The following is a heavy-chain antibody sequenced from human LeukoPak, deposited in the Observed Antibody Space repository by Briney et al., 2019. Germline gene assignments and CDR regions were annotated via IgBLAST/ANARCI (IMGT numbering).Heavy chain of an antibody. CDR2: ISSSGANA. Sequence: SGGSLRVSCAASGFTFSSYFMTWVREAPGKGLEWVSLISSSGANAYYADSVKGRFTISRDNSKNTLYLQMNNLRGEDTAEYYCAKDMELASWGQGTLVTVSS. J-gene: IGHJ5*02. CDR3: AKDMELAS. V-gene: IGHV3-23*01. D-gene: IGHD1-26*01. CDR1: GFTFSSYF.